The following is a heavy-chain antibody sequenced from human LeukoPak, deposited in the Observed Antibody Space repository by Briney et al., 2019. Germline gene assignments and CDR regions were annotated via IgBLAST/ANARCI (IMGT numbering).Heavy chain of an antibody. D-gene: IGHD3-3*01. Sequence: PSETLSLTCTVSGGSISSSSYYWGWIRQPPGKGLEWLGSIYYSGSTYYNPSLKGRVTISVDTSKNQFSLKLSSVTAADTAVYYCARRPTVFGVVINDYFDYWGQGTLVTVSS. J-gene: IGHJ4*02. CDR1: GGSISSSSYY. CDR2: IYYSGST. CDR3: ARRPTVFGVVINDYFDY. V-gene: IGHV4-39*01.